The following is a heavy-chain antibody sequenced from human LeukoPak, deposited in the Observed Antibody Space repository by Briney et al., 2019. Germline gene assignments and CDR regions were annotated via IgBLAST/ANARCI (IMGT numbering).Heavy chain of an antibody. V-gene: IGHV3-7*03. CDR2: IKTDGSEK. J-gene: IGHJ6*02. CDR3: AGFTMVRGVIITNYYYYYGMDV. D-gene: IGHD3-10*01. CDR1: GSTFSRYW. Sequence: GGSLRLSCAASGSTFSRYWINWVRQAPGKGLEWVANIKTDGSEKYYVDSVKGRFTISRDNAKNSLYLQMNSLRAEDTAVYYCAGFTMVRGVIITNYYYYYGMDVWGQGTTVTVSS.